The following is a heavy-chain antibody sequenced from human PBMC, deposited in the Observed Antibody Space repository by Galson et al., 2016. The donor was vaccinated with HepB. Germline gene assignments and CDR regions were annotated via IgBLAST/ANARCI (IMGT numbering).Heavy chain of an antibody. D-gene: IGHD3-22*01. CDR1: GGSMDHYY. Sequence: SETLSLTCTVSGGSMDHYYWSWIRQSPGKGLEWIGYIYYNGIADYNPSLKSRATMSVDTSKNQFSLNLRSVTTADTAIYYCARDYGSDYYDSRGYYVAYWGQGARVAVSS. V-gene: IGHV4-59*01. CDR3: ARDYGSDYYDSRGYYVAY. J-gene: IGHJ4*02. CDR2: IYYNGIA.